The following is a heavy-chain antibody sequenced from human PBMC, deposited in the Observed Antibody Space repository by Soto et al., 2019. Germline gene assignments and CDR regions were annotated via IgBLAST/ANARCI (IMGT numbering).Heavy chain of an antibody. Sequence: EVQLLESGGGLVQPGGSLTLSCAASGFTFIDYTMSWVRQAPGKVLECISVILSDYNTYYAGSVRGRFTISRDNSNNTLYLEMNSLRAEDTAVYYCARRTNGYFGYWGQGALVTVSS. V-gene: IGHV3-23*03. CDR3: ARRTNGYFGY. J-gene: IGHJ4*02. CDR2: ILSDYNT. CDR1: GFTFIDYT. D-gene: IGHD2-8*01.